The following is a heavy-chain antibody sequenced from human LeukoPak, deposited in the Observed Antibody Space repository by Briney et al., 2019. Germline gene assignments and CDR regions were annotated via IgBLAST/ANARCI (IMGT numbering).Heavy chain of an antibody. D-gene: IGHD3-16*01. J-gene: IGHJ4*02. Sequence: SVKVSCKASGGTFSIYAISWVRQAPGQGLEWMGRIIPILGITNYAQKFQGRVTITADKSTSTAYMELSSLRSDDTAVYYCARDPSGGYVPYFDYWGQGTLVTVSS. V-gene: IGHV1-69*04. CDR3: ARDPSGGYVPYFDY. CDR1: GGTFSIYA. CDR2: IIPILGIT.